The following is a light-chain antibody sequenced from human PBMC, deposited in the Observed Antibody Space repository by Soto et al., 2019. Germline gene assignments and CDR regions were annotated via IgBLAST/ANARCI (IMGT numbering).Light chain of an antibody. CDR2: EVS. CDR1: SSDVGGYNY. J-gene: IGLJ1*01. V-gene: IGLV2-8*01. CDR3: SSYAGSNNFNV. Sequence: QSALTQPPSASGSPGQSVTISCTGTSSDVGGYNYVSWYQQHPGKAPKLMIYEVSKRPSGVPDRFSGSKSGSTASLTVSGLQAEDEADYYCSSYAGSNNFNVFGTGTKLTVL.